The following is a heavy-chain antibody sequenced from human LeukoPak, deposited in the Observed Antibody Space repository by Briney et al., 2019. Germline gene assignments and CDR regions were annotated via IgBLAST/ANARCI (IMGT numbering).Heavy chain of an antibody. Sequence: GGSPRLSCAASGFTFSSYAMHWVRQAPGKGLEWVAVISYDGSNKYYADSVKGRFTISRDNSKNTLYLQMNSLRAEDTAVYYCARDLAVVTAFYFDYWGQGTLVTVSS. J-gene: IGHJ4*02. D-gene: IGHD2-21*02. CDR2: ISYDGSNK. CDR1: GFTFSSYA. CDR3: ARDLAVVTAFYFDY. V-gene: IGHV3-30*04.